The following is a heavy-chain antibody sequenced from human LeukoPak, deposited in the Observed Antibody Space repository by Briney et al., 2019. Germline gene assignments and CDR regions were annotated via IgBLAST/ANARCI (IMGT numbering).Heavy chain of an antibody. J-gene: IGHJ3*02. V-gene: IGHV3-7*01. CDR2: IKQDGSEK. Sequence: GSLRLSCAASGFTFSSYWLSWVRQAPGKGLEWVANIKQDGSEKYYVDSVKGRFTISRDNAKNSLYLQMNSLRAEDTAVYYCARGDFNDYGDYVDAFDIWGQGTMVTVSS. CDR1: GFTFSSYW. D-gene: IGHD4-17*01. CDR3: ARGDFNDYGDYVDAFDI.